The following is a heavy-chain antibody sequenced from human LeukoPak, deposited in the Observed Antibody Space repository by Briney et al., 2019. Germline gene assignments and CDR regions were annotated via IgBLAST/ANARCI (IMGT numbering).Heavy chain of an antibody. CDR2: IYSSGTT. CDR3: ARSSSWYGHLGY. V-gene: IGHV4-59*01. J-gene: IGHJ4*02. Sequence: SETLSLTCTVSGGSISSYYWSWLRHPPGNQLEWIGYIYSSGTTNYNPSLKSRVTISVDTSKNQFSLKLRSVTAADTAVYYCARSSSWYGHLGYWGQGILVTVSS. D-gene: IGHD6-13*01. CDR1: GGSISSYY.